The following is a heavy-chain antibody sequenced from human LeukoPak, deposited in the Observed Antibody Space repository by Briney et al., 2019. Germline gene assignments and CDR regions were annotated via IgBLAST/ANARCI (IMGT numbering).Heavy chain of an antibody. CDR3: ANDEGCSGDNCYSGSQLIGH. J-gene: IGHJ4*02. V-gene: IGHV3-23*01. CDR2: ISGSGSTT. Sequence: GGSLRLSCAVSGFTFSNYAMTWVRQAPGKGLEWVSAISGSGSTTYYADSVKGRFTISRDNSRNTLFLQMNSPTVEDTAIYYCANDEGCSGDNCYSGSQLIGHWGQGTLVIVSS. D-gene: IGHD2-15*01. CDR1: GFTFSNYA.